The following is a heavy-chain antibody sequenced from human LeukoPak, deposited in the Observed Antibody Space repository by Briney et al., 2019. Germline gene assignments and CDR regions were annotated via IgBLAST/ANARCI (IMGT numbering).Heavy chain of an antibody. V-gene: IGHV3-30-3*01. CDR3: ASLSHPYSSSWYVEFDY. J-gene: IGHJ4*02. D-gene: IGHD6-13*01. CDR1: GFTFSSYA. Sequence: GGSLRLSCAASGFTFSSYAMHWVRQAPGKGLEWVAVISYDGSNKYYADSVKGRFTISRGNSKNTLYLQMNGLRAEDTAVYYCASLSHPYSSSWYVEFDYWGQGTLVTVSS. CDR2: ISYDGSNK.